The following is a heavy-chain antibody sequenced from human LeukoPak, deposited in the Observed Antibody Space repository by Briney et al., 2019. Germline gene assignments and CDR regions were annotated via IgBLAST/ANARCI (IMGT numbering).Heavy chain of an antibody. D-gene: IGHD6-19*01. CDR2: IHYSGST. CDR3: ARPAVAASGDYYYMDV. Sequence: SETLSLTCTVSGVSISSYYWSWIRQPPGKGLEWIGYIHYSGSTNYNPSLKSRVTISVDTSKNQFSLKLSSVTAADTAVYYCARPAVAASGDYYYMDVWGKGTTVTVSS. J-gene: IGHJ6*03. V-gene: IGHV4-59*08. CDR1: GVSISSYY.